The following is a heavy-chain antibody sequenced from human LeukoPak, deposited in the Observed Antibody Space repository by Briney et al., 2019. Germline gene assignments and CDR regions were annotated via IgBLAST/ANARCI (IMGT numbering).Heavy chain of an antibody. V-gene: IGHV3-48*03. CDR3: ARGFSSFDY. J-gene: IGHJ4*02. CDR1: GFTVSSNY. CDR2: ISSSGSTK. Sequence: PGGSLRLSCAASGFTVSSNYMNWVRQAPGKGLEWVSYISSSGSTKYYTDSVKGRFTISRDNAKNSLDLQMNSLRGEDTAVYYCARGFSSFDYWGQGTLVTVSS.